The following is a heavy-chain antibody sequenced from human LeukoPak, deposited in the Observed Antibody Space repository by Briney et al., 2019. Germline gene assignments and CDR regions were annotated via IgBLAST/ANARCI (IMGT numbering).Heavy chain of an antibody. J-gene: IGHJ4*02. Sequence: SETLSLTYTVSGGSISSGSYYWGWIRQPPGKGLEWIGSIYYSGSTYYNPSLKSRVTISVDTSKNQFSLKLSSVTAADTAVYYCARRHRGYSYGYGDYWGQGTLVTVSS. CDR3: ARRHRGYSYGYGDY. CDR2: IYYSGST. V-gene: IGHV4-39*01. D-gene: IGHD5-18*01. CDR1: GGSISSGSYY.